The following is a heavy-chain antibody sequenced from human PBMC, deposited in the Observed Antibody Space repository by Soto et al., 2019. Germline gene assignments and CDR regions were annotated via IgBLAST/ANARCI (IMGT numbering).Heavy chain of an antibody. V-gene: IGHV1-69*01. CDR3: ARGAGTYWYFDL. CDR2: IVPIFGAA. D-gene: IGHD1-26*01. Sequence: QAQLVQSGAEVKKPGSSVKVSCKASGGSFNNHAVNWVRQAPGQGLEWMGGIVPIFGAADYAQKFQGRVTITADESTSTPDMEMSSLRSEDTAVYYCARGAGTYWYFDLGGPGTLVTVSS. CDR1: GGSFNNHA. J-gene: IGHJ2*01.